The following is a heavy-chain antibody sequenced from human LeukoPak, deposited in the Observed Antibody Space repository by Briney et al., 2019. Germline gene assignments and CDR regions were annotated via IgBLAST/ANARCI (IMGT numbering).Heavy chain of an antibody. CDR3: ARSGLELWFGELLGRGYYGMDV. J-gene: IGHJ6*02. CDR2: IYYSGST. D-gene: IGHD3-10*01. Sequence: PSETLSLTCTVSGGSISSYYWSWLRQPPGKGLEWIGYIYYSGSTNYNPSLKSRVTISVDTSKNQFSLKLSSVTAADTAVYYCARSGLELWFGELLGRGYYGMDVWGQGTTVTVSS. V-gene: IGHV4-59*01. CDR1: GGSISSYY.